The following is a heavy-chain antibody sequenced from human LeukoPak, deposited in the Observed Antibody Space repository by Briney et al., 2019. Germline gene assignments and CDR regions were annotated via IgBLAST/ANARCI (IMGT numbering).Heavy chain of an antibody. CDR3: ARDLDYSTGFDY. CDR2: IFYGRST. J-gene: IGHJ4*02. CDR1: GGSISSSNYY. V-gene: IGHV4-39*02. D-gene: IGHD4-11*01. Sequence: PSETLSLTCSVSGGSISSSNYYWGWIRQPPGKGLEWIGSIFYGRSTYYNPSLKSRVSIAVDTSKNQFSLKLSSVTAADTAVYYCARDLDYSTGFDYWGQGTLVTVSS.